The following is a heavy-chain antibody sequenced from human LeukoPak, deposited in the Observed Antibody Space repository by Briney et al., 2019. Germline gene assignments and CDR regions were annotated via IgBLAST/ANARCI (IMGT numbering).Heavy chain of an antibody. CDR1: GVTFSNYE. V-gene: IGHV3-74*01. J-gene: IGHJ4*02. CDR2: INSDGSST. Sequence: PGGSLRLSCAASGVTFSNYEMNWVRQAPGKGLVWVSRINSDGSSTIHADSVKGRFTISRDNAKNTLYLQMNSLRAEDTAVYYCAREVYSSGWSSFDYWGQGTLVTVSS. CDR3: AREVYSSGWSSFDY. D-gene: IGHD6-19*01.